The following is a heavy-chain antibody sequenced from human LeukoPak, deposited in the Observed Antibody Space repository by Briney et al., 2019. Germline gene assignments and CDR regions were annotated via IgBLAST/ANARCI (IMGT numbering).Heavy chain of an antibody. J-gene: IGHJ4*02. V-gene: IGHV1-69*01. CDR3: AREGYGDYAPYFDY. CDR1: GGTFSSYA. CDR2: IIPIFGTA. D-gene: IGHD4-17*01. Sequence: ASVKVSCKASGGTFSSYAISWVRQAPGQGLEWMRGIIPIFGTANYAQKFQGRVTITADESTSTAYMELSSLRSEDTAVYYCAREGYGDYAPYFDYWGQGTLVTVSS.